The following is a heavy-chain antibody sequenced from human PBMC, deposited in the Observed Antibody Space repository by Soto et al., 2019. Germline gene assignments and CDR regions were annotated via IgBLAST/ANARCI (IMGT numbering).Heavy chain of an antibody. CDR2: IYSGENA. CDR3: ARDLDAFDT. CDR1: GVTVTSNY. V-gene: IGHV3-53*01. J-gene: IGHJ3*02. Sequence: EVQLVQSGGGLVQPGGSLRLSCACYGVTVTSNYMNWVRQAPGKGLEWVSVIYSGENAYYADSVAGRFTISRDNSKNTLYLQMNSLRVEDTAVYYCARDLDAFDTWGQGTTVIVSS.